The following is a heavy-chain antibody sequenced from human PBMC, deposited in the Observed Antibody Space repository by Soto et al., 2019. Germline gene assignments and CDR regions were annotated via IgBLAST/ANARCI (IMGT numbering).Heavy chain of an antibody. D-gene: IGHD1-26*01. CDR2: IYYSGST. CDR1: GGSISSYY. CDR3: VRVRGGATTAFNAFDI. J-gene: IGHJ3*02. Sequence: QVQLQESGPGLVKPSETLSLTCTVSGGSISSYYWSWIRQPPGKGLEWIGYIYYSGSTNYNPSLKRRVTISVDTSKNQFTRKLSTVTAADTAVYYCVRVRGGATTAFNAFDIWGQGTMVTVSS. V-gene: IGHV4-59*01.